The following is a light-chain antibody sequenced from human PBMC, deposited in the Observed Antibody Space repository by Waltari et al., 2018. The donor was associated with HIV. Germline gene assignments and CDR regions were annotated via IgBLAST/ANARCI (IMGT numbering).Light chain of an antibody. CDR3: AAWDSTLGLEV. CDR2: ANT. J-gene: IGLJ2*01. CDR1: YSTIGKNY. V-gene: IGLV1-51*02. Sequence: QSALTQPPSVSAAPGPKITLPCYGNYSTIGKNYVSWYHHLPGTAPKLLIYANTKRPSSLSTRFSGSKAATSATLGITGLQTGDEGDYFCAAWDSTLGLEVFGGGTRLTVL.